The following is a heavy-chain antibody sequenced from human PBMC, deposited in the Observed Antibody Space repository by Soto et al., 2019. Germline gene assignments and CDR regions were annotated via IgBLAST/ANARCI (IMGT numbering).Heavy chain of an antibody. D-gene: IGHD1-7*01. Sequence: SETLSLTCSVGGSVSSGSYYWSWIRQPPGKGLEWIGYIYYSGSTNYNPSLKSRVTISVDTSKNQFSLKLSSVTAADTAVYYCAREGLTGTIGLYYYYGMDFWGQGTTVTVSS. CDR2: IYYSGST. J-gene: IGHJ6*02. CDR3: AREGLTGTIGLYYYYGMDF. CDR1: GGSVSSGSYY. V-gene: IGHV4-61*01.